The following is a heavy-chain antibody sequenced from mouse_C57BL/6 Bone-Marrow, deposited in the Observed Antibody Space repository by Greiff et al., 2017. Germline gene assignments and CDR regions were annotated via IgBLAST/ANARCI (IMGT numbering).Heavy chain of an antibody. CDR3: TTITTYFDY. CDR2: IDPENGDT. D-gene: IGHD1-1*01. CDR1: GFNIKDDY. Sequence: EVQLQQYGAELVRPGASVKLSCTASGFNIKDDYMHWVKQRPEQGLEWIGWIDPENGDTEYASKFQGKATITADTSSNTAYLQLSSLTSEDTAVYYCTTITTYFDYWGQGTTLTVSS. V-gene: IGHV14-4*01. J-gene: IGHJ2*01.